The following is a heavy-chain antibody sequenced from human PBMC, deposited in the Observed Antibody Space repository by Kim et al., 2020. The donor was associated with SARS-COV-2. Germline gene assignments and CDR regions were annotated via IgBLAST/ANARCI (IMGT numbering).Heavy chain of an antibody. CDR1: GFTFSSYA. CDR3: ARDSGVGAKMGVFDY. V-gene: IGHV3-30*04. J-gene: IGHJ4*02. Sequence: GGSLRLSCAASGFTFSSYAMHWVRQAPGKGLEWVAVISYDGSNKYYADSVKGRFTISRDNSKNTLYLQMNSLRAEDTAVYYCARDSGVGAKMGVFDYWGQGTLVTVSS. D-gene: IGHD1-26*01. CDR2: ISYDGSNK.